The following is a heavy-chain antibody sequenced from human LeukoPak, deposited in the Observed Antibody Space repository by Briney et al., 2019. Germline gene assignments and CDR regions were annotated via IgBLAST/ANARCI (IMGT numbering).Heavy chain of an antibody. D-gene: IGHD2-21*01. CDR3: AREGDAYKYGMDV. Sequence: GGSLRLPCAASGLSVSGNYMSWVRQAPGKGLEWVSVLYSGGRAYYADSVKGRFTISRDNSKNTLYLQLNSLRAEDTAVYYCAREGDAYKYGMDVWGQGTTVTVSS. CDR2: LYSGGRA. J-gene: IGHJ6*02. CDR1: GLSVSGNY. V-gene: IGHV3-53*01.